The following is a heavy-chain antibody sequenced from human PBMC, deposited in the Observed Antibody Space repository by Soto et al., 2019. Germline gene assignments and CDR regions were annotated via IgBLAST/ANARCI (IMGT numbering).Heavy chain of an antibody. D-gene: IGHD2-8*01. CDR2: IVVGSGNT. J-gene: IGHJ5*02. V-gene: IGHV1-58*01. CDR1: GFTFTSSA. CDR3: AADSLCTNGVCYTDNWFDP. Sequence: ASVKVSCKASGFTFTSSAVQWVRQARGQRLEWIGWIVVGSGNTNYAQKFQERVIITRDMSTSTAYMELSSLRSEDTAVYYCAADSLCTNGVCYTDNWFDPWGQGTLVTVSS.